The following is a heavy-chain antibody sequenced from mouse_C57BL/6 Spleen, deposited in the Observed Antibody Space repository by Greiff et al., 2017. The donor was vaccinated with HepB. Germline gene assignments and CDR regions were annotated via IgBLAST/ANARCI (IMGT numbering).Heavy chain of an antibody. CDR1: GYTFTDYE. Sequence: QVQLQQSGAELVRPGASVTLSCKASGYTFTDYEMHWVKQTPVHGLEWIGAIDPETGGTAYNQKFKGKAILTADKSSSTAYMELRSLTSEDSAVYYCTVVTTVERGTYYFDYWGQGTTLTVSS. V-gene: IGHV1-15*01. J-gene: IGHJ2*01. CDR3: TVVTTVERGTYYFDY. CDR2: IDPETGGT. D-gene: IGHD1-1*01.